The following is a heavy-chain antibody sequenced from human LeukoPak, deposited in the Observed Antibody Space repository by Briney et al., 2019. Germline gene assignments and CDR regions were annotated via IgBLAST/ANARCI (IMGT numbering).Heavy chain of an antibody. D-gene: IGHD6-6*01. CDR3: ARGGKTGYSSSSESVLDY. CDR2: INHSGST. Sequence: SETLSITCAVYGGSFSGYYWSWIRQPPGKGLEWIGEINHSGSTNYNPSLKSRVTISVDTSKNQFSLKLSSVTAADTAVYYCARGGKTGYSSSSESVLDYWGQGTLVTVSS. J-gene: IGHJ4*02. CDR1: GGSFSGYY. V-gene: IGHV4-34*01.